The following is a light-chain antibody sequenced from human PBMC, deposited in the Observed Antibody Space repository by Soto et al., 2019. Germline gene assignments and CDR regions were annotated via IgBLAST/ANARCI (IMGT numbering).Light chain of an antibody. V-gene: IGKV3-11*01. Sequence: EIVLTQSPATLSLSPGERATLSCRASQSVSSYLAWYQHKPGQAPRLLIYDTSNSATGIPARFSGSGSGTDFNLTNSSLEPEDFAVYYCQQRSNWPRTFGQGTKVEV. J-gene: IGKJ1*01. CDR2: DTS. CDR1: QSVSSY. CDR3: QQRSNWPRT.